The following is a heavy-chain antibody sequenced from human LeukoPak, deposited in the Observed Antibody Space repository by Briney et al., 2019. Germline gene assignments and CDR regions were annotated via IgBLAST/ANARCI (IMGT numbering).Heavy chain of an antibody. CDR2: IKQDGSEK. Sequence: GGSLRLSCAASGFTFSSYWMSWVRQAPGKGLEWVANIKQDGSEKYYVDSVKGRFTISRDNAKNSLYLQMNSLRAEDTAVYYCARDPNYDFWSGYYGNYYGMDVWGQGTTVTVSS. J-gene: IGHJ6*02. D-gene: IGHD3-3*01. CDR3: ARDPNYDFWSGYYGNYYGMDV. CDR1: GFTFSSYW. V-gene: IGHV3-7*01.